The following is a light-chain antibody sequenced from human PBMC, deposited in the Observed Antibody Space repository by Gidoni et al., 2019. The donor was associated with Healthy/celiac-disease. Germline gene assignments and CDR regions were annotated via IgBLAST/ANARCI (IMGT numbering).Light chain of an antibody. CDR3: AAWDDSLNGVV. J-gene: IGLJ2*01. V-gene: IGLV1-44*01. CDR2: SNN. CDR1: SSNIGSNT. Sequence: QSVLTQPPAASGTPGKRVTISCSGSSSNIGSNTVNWYQQLPGTAPQLLIYSNNQRPSGVPDRSSGSKSGTSASLAISGLQSEDEADYYCAAWDDSLNGVVFGGGTKLTVL.